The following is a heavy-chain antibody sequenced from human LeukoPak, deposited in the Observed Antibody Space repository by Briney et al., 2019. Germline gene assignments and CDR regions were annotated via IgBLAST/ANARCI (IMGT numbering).Heavy chain of an antibody. J-gene: IGHJ6*03. CDR2: VSGSAGRT. V-gene: IGHV3-23*01. Sequence: PGGSLRLSCAASGFTFSSFAMTWVRHAPGKGLEWVSTVSGSAGRTDYADSVKGQFTISRDNLKNTLYLQMNGLRAEDTAVYYCAKNRGHCVDGVCHNYYYMDVWGRGTTGTVSS. CDR1: GFTFSSFA. CDR3: AKNRGHCVDGVCHNYYYMDV. D-gene: IGHD2-8*02.